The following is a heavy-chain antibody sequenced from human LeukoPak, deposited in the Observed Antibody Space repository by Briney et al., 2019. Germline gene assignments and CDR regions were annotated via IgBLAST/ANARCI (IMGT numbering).Heavy chain of an antibody. V-gene: IGHV4-31*03. J-gene: IGHJ2*01. CDR3: ARRAPSAGYFDL. CDR1: GGSISSGGYY. CDR2: IYYSGST. Sequence: SQTLSLTCTVSGGSISSGGYYWSWIRQHPGKGLEWIGYIYYSGSTYYNPSLQSRVTISMDTSKNQFSLNLSSVTAADTAVYYCARRAPSAGYFDLWGLWHPGHCLL.